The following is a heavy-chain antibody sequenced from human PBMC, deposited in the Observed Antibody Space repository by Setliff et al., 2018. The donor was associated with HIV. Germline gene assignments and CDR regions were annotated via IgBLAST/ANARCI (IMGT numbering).Heavy chain of an antibody. CDR1: GGSINRSNYY. CDR3: ARGLSFYDPGGFDY. CDR2: IYHSGST. D-gene: IGHD3-22*01. V-gene: IGHV4-39*07. Sequence: SETLSLTCAVYGGSINRSNYYWGWIRQPPGKGLEWLGSIYHSGSTYYNPSLKSRVTISVDTSKNQFSLKLSSVTAADTAVYYCARGLSFYDPGGFDYWGQGTLVTVSS. J-gene: IGHJ4*02.